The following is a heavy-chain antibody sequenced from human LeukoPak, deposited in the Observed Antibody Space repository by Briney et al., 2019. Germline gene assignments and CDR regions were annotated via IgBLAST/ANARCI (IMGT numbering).Heavy chain of an antibody. J-gene: IGHJ4*02. CDR2: IYYSGST. V-gene: IGHV4-59*08. D-gene: IGHD3-10*01. Sequence: SETLSLTCTVSGGSISSYYWSWIRQPPGKGLEWIGYIYYSGSTYYNPSLKSRVTISVDTSKNQFSLKLSSVTAADTAVYYCATHYGSGFGYFDYWGQGTLVTVSS. CDR1: GGSISSYY. CDR3: ATHYGSGFGYFDY.